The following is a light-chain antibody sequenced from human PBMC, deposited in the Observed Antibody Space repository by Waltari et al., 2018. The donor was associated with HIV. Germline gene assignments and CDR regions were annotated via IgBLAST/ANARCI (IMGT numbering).Light chain of an antibody. CDR2: DVS. V-gene: IGLV2-14*03. J-gene: IGLJ1*01. CDR3: KSKTSSSTPCV. Sequence: QSALTQPASVSGSPGQSITISCTGTSSDVGGYNSCAWYQQHPGKAPKLIIYDVSNRPSGVPYRFSGSKSGNTASLTISGLQAEDEADYYCKSKTSSSTPCVFGTGTKVTVL. CDR1: SSDVGGYNS.